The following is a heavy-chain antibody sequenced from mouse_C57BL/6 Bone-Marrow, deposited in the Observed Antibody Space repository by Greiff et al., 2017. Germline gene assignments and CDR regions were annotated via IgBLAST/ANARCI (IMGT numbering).Heavy chain of an antibody. CDR2: IDPSDSYT. Sequence: QVQLQQPGAELVRPGTSVKLSCKASGYTFTSYWMHWVKQRPGQGLEWIGVIDPSDSYTNYNQKFKGKATLTVDTSSSTAYMQLSSLTSEDSAVYYCAREADYDGNGDWYFDVWGTGTTVTVSS. CDR1: GYTFTSYW. D-gene: IGHD2-1*01. J-gene: IGHJ1*03. CDR3: AREADYDGNGDWYFDV. V-gene: IGHV1-59*01.